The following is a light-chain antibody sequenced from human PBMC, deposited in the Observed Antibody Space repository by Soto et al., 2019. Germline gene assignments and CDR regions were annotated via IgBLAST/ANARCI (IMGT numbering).Light chain of an antibody. J-gene: IGLJ1*01. CDR1: DIRFKS. Sequence: SYELTQPPSVSVAPGQTARITCWGDDIRFKSVHWYQQGPGQAPVVVVYDDSDRPSGIPERFSGSKSGKTATLTISRAEAGDEADYYCQVWDRSSEHYVFGTGTKVTVL. CDR2: DDS. CDR3: QVWDRSSEHYV. V-gene: IGLV3-21*02.